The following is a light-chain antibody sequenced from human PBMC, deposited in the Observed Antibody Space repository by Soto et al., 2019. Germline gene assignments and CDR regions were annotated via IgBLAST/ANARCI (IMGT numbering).Light chain of an antibody. Sequence: VLSQSPTTLSLSPGERATLSCRASQSVSSYLAWYQQKPGQAPRLLIYDASNRATGIPARFSGSGSGTDFTLTISSLEPEDFAVYYCQQRSKRPITFGQGTRLE. J-gene: IGKJ5*01. CDR3: QQRSKRPIT. CDR1: QSVSSY. V-gene: IGKV3-11*01. CDR2: DAS.